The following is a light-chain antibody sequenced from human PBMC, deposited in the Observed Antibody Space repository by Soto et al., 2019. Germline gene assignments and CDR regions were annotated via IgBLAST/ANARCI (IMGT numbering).Light chain of an antibody. CDR1: ENINNR. V-gene: IGKV3-15*01. CDR3: QQYSDWPPCT. J-gene: IGKJ1*01. Sequence: EVVMTQSPATLSVSPGERATLSCRASENINNRLAWYQQTPGQAPRLLIYGASTRATGIPDRFRGSGSGTEFTLTIGSLQSEDFAVYYCQQYSDWPPCTFGQGTQVESK. CDR2: GAS.